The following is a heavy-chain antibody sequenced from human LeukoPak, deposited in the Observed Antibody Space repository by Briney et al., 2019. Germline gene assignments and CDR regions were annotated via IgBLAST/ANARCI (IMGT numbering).Heavy chain of an antibody. CDR2: INHSGST. J-gene: IGHJ6*04. Sequence: SETLSLTCAVYGGSFSGYYWSWIRQPPGKGLEWIGEINHSGSTNYNPSLKSRVTISVDTSKNQFSLKLSSVTAAGTAVYYCARAKKRGAVAGTVYYGMDVWGKGTTVTVSS. V-gene: IGHV4-34*01. CDR3: ARAKKRGAVAGTVYYGMDV. D-gene: IGHD6-19*01. CDR1: GGSFSGYY.